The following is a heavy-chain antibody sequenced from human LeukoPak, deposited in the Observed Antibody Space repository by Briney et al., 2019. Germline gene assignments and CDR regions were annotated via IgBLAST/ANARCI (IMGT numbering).Heavy chain of an antibody. V-gene: IGHV3-64*02. CDR1: GFTFSRFS. J-gene: IGHJ4*02. CDR2: IGTDGSDT. CDR3: ARVVGGGNFDY. Sequence: GGSLRLSCEASGFTFSRFSMHWVRQAPGKGLEYVSAIGTDGSDTYYADSVKGRFTISRDNSRDTLFLQMDSLRAEDMAVYYCARVVGGGNFDYWGQGTLVTVYS. D-gene: IGHD2-2*01.